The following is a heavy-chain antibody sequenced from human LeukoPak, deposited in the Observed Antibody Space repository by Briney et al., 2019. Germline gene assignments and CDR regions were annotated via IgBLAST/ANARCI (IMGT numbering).Heavy chain of an antibody. CDR1: GGSIRSGDYS. D-gene: IGHD4-11*01. J-gene: IGHJ6*02. V-gene: IGHV4-31*03. CDR3: ARDHTETSSLNFRNYYYYGMDI. Sequence: SETLSLTCTVSGGSIRSGDYSWNWLRQHPGKGLEWIGYIYYSGSTYYNPSLTSRVTMSVDTSKNQFSLKLSSVTAADTAIYYCARDHTETSSLNFRNYYYYGMDIWGQGTTVIVSS. CDR2: IYYSGST.